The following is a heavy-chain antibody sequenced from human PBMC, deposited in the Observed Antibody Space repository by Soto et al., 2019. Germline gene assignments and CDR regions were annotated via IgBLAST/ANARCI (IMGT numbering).Heavy chain of an antibody. Sequence: QVQLQESGPGLVKVSETLSLTCTVSGGSISNYWWNWIRQSPGKGLEWMGNIYYTGSTKYNPSLQSRVTISEDMSKSQFSLRLSSVTAADTAIYYCARDRDWNDWFDPWGQGILVTVSS. CDR3: ARDRDWNDWFDP. CDR1: GGSISNYW. D-gene: IGHD1-1*01. J-gene: IGHJ5*02. V-gene: IGHV4-59*01. CDR2: IYYTGST.